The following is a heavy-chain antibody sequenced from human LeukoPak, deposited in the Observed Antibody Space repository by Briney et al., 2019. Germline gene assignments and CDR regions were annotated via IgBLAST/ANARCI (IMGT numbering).Heavy chain of an antibody. J-gene: IGHJ4*02. CDR1: GYSISSNYY. CDR3: ARSRGRLAQLDF. V-gene: IGHV4-38-2*02. CDR2: IYHSGST. Sequence: SETLSLTCTVSGYSISSNYYWGWIRQPPGKGLEWIGSIYHSGSTYYNPPLKSRVTISVDTSKNQFSLKVRSVTAADTAVYYCARSRGRLAQLDFWGQGTLVTVSS. D-gene: IGHD6-25*01.